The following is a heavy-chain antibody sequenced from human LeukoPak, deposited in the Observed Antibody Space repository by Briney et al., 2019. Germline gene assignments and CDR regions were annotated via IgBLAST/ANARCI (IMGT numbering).Heavy chain of an antibody. J-gene: IGHJ4*02. Sequence: GGSLRLSCAASGFTVSSNYMSWVRQAPGKGLEWVSVIYSGGTTYYADSVKGRFTISRDNSKNTLYLQMNSLRVEDTTVYYCARGWEKSILPPLDYWGQGTLVTVSS. V-gene: IGHV3-66*01. CDR3: ARGWEKSILPPLDY. CDR1: GFTVSSNY. CDR2: IYSGGTT. D-gene: IGHD1-26*01.